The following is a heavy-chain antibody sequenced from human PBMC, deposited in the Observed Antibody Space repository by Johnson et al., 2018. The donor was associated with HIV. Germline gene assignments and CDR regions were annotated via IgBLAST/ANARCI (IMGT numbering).Heavy chain of an antibody. CDR3: ARSREWGDAFDI. V-gene: IGHV3-66*01. J-gene: IGHJ3*02. CDR1: GFTVSSNY. Sequence: VQLVESGGGLVQPGGSLRLSCAASGFTVSSNYMSWVRQAPGKGLEWVSVIYSGGSTYSADSVTGRCTISRDNSKNTLYLQMNSLRAEDTAVYYCARSREWGDAFDIWGQGTMVTVSS. D-gene: IGHD3-3*01. CDR2: IYSGGST.